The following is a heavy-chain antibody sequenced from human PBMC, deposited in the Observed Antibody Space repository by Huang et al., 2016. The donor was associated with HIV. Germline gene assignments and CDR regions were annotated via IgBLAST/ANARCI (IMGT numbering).Heavy chain of an antibody. J-gene: IGHJ4*02. Sequence: EVQLVESGGGLVKPGGSLRLSCAAAGFSLDSYNMYWVRQTPGKGLQWVSSISPSSSFRDYADSVKGRFSISRDNAKNSLDLQMNNLRGEDTAVYYCARDRGQQLSPFDSWGQGTLVTVSS. CDR2: ISPSSSFR. CDR1: GFSLDSYN. V-gene: IGHV3-21*01. CDR3: ARDRGQQLSPFDS. D-gene: IGHD6-13*01.